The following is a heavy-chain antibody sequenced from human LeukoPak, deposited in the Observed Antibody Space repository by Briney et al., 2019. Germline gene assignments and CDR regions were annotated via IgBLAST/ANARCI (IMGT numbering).Heavy chain of an antibody. CDR1: GGSFSGYY. CDR2: INHSGST. V-gene: IGHV4-34*01. Sequence: SETLSLTCAVYGGSFSGYYWSWIRQPPGKGLEWIGEINHSGSTNYNPSLKSRVTISVDTSRNQFSLKLSSVTAADTAVYYCARTGASGSTFDYWGQGTLVTVSS. CDR3: ARTGASGSTFDY. J-gene: IGHJ4*02. D-gene: IGHD1-1*01.